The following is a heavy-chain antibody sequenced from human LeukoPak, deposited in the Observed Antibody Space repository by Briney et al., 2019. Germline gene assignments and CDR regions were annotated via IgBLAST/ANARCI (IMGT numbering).Heavy chain of an antibody. CDR2: IKQDGSEK. V-gene: IGHV3-7*01. CDR1: GFTFSSYW. CDR3: ARENYVVVTAHYFDY. D-gene: IGHD2-21*02. J-gene: IGHJ4*02. Sequence: GGSLRLSCAASGFTFSSYWMSWVRQAPGKGLEWVANIKQDGSEKYYVDSVKGRFTISRDNAKNSLYLQMNSLRAEDTAVYYCARENYVVVTAHYFDYWGQGTLVTVSS.